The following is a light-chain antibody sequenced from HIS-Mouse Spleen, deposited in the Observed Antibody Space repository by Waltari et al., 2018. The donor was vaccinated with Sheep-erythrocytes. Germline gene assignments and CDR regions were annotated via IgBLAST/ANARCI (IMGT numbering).Light chain of an antibody. V-gene: IGLV2-11*01. CDR2: DVS. J-gene: IGLJ1*01. Sequence: QSALTQPRSVSGSPGQSVTISCTGTSSDVGGYIYVSWYQQHPGKAPKLMIYDVSKRPSGVPDLFSGSKACNTASLTISGLQAEDEADYYCCSYAGSYNHVFATGTKVTVL. CDR3: CSYAGSYNHV. CDR1: SSDVGGYIY.